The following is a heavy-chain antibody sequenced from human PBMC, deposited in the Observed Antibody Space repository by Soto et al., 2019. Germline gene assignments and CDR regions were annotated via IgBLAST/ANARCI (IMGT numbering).Heavy chain of an antibody. J-gene: IGHJ3*01. V-gene: IGHV5-51*01. CDR3: ARRRETTMAYDAYDL. Sequence: GESLKISCKGSVYSFSTYWIAWVRQMPGKGLEWMGIIYPDDSDTRYSPSFQGQVSISADKSISTAYLQWSSLKASDTAMYYCARRRETTMAYDAYDLWGQGTMVTVSS. CDR1: VYSFSTYW. CDR2: IYPDDSDT. D-gene: IGHD5-18*01.